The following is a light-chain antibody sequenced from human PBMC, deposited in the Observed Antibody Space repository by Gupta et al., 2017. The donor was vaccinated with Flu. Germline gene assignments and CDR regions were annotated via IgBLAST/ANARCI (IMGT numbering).Light chain of an antibody. CDR1: EIGDKY. CDR3: QAWNDSARV. CDR2: RDS. Sequence: PGERTSSTCSGEEIGDKYTSWYQQKPGQSLVLDLYRDSERPTGMPERFSDSISGNTATMTRGGAQAVDEADYYCQAWNDSARVFGTGT. V-gene: IGLV3-1*01. J-gene: IGLJ1*01.